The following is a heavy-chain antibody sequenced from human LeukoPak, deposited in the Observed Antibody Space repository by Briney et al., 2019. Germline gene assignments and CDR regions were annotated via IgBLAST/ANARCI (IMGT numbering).Heavy chain of an antibody. CDR2: INHSGST. D-gene: IGHD3-16*02. CDR1: GGTFSGYY. CDR3: ARSLYDYVWGSYRYNPAGFDY. V-gene: IGHV4-34*01. Sequence: KSSETLSLTCAVYGGTFSGYYWSWIRQPPGKGLEWIGEINHSGSTNYNPSLKSRVTISVDTSKNQFSLKLSSVTAADTAVYYCARSLYDYVWGSYRYNPAGFDYWGQGTLVTVSS. J-gene: IGHJ4*02.